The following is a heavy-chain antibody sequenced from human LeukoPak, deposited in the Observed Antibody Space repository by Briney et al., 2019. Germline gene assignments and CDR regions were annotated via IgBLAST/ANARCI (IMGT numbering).Heavy chain of an antibody. CDR3: ASHGFYDSSGYYPFDY. D-gene: IGHD3-22*01. J-gene: IGHJ4*02. CDR1: GFTFSSYA. CDR2: ISYDGSNK. Sequence: GGSLRLSCAASGFTFSSYAMHWVRQAPGKGLEWVAVISYDGSNKYYADSVKGRFTISRDNSKNTLYLQMNSLRAEDTAVYYCASHGFYDSSGYYPFDYWGQGTLVTVSS. V-gene: IGHV3-30-3*01.